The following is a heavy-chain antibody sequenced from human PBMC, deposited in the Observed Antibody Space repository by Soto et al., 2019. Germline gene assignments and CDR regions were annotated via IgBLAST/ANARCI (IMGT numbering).Heavy chain of an antibody. Sequence: EVQLLESGGGLVQPGGSLRLSCAASGFTFSSYAMSWVRQAPGKGLEWVSAISGSGGSTYYADSVKGRFTISRDNSKNTLYLQMNSLRAEDTAVYYCAKLYDSPLWFGEFGFDYWGQGTLVTVSS. CDR2: ISGSGGST. J-gene: IGHJ4*02. CDR1: GFTFSSYA. CDR3: AKLYDSPLWFGEFGFDY. D-gene: IGHD3-10*01. V-gene: IGHV3-23*01.